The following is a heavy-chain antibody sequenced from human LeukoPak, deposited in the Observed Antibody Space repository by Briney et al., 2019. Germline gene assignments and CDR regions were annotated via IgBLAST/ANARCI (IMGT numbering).Heavy chain of an antibody. CDR1: GGSMRGSSYS. CDR3: ARLDTSGPDDC. D-gene: IGHD3-22*01. J-gene: IGHJ4*02. V-gene: IGHV4-39*01. CDR2: IYYSGSS. Sequence: SETLSLTCTLSGGSMRGSSYSWGWTRHPPGKGLEWIGQIYYSGSSQYSPSLNSRVTMSIDTFKSQFSLKLISVTAADTAVYYCARLDTSGPDDCWGQGTLVTVSS.